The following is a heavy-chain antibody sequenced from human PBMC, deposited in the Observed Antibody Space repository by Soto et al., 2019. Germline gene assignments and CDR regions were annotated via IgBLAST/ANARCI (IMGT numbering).Heavy chain of an antibody. Sequence: GGSLRLSCAASGFTFSSYAMSWVRQAPWKGLEWVSAISGSGGSTYYADSVKGRFTISRDNSKNTLYLQMNSLRAEDTAVYYCAKDPGYDYVWGSYTVDVDYWGQGTLVTVSS. V-gene: IGHV3-23*01. J-gene: IGHJ4*02. CDR2: ISGSGGST. D-gene: IGHD3-16*01. CDR3: AKDPGYDYVWGSYTVDVDY. CDR1: GFTFSSYA.